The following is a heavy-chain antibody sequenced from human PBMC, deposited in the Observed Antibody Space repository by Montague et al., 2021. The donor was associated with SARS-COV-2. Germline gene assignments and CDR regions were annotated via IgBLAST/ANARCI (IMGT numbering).Heavy chain of an antibody. CDR3: SRTYRGTFDF. V-gene: IGHV4-34*01. CDR2: INHSGTT. J-gene: IGHJ4*02. CDR1: GGSFRAHY. D-gene: IGHD1-7*01. Sequence: SETLSLTCAVHGGSFRAHYWSWHRQTPGSGLEWMGEINHSGTTNYKSSLESRLSMSVDTSKNQFSLNLSSVTAADTAVYFCSRTYRGTFDFWGQGILVTVSS.